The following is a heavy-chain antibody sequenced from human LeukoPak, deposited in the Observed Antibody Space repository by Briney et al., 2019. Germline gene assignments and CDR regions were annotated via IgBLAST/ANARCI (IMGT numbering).Heavy chain of an antibody. CDR3: ARDQWYSGSYDYYYYGMDV. J-gene: IGHJ6*02. CDR1: GFTFSSYG. CDR2: IRYDGSNK. Sequence: GGSLRLSCAASGFTFSSYGMHWVRQAPGKGLEWVAVIRYDGSNKYYADSVKGRFTISRDNSKNTLYLQMNSLRAEDTAVYYCARDQWYSGSYDYYYYGMDVWGQRTTVTVSS. D-gene: IGHD1-26*01. V-gene: IGHV3-33*01.